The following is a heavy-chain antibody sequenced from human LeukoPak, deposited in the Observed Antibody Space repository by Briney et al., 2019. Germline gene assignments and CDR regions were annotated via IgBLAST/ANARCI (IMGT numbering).Heavy chain of an antibody. CDR2: ISGSGGSTI. J-gene: IGHJ4*02. CDR1: GFTVSSNS. V-gene: IGHV3-11*04. CDR3: ASSRDYYDSSGYGLGY. D-gene: IGHD3-22*01. Sequence: GGSLRLSCTVSGFTVSSNSMSWVRQAPGKGLEWVSAISGSGGSTIYYADSAKGRFTISRDNAKNSLYLQMNSLRAEDTAVYYCASSRDYYDSSGYGLGYWGQGTLVTVSS.